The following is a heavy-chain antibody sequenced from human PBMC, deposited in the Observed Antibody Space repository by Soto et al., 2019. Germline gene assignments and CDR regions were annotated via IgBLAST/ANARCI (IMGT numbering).Heavy chain of an antibody. J-gene: IGHJ4*02. Sequence: QLQLQESGPGLVKPSETLSLTCTVSGGSISSSSYYWGWIRQPPGKGLEWIGSIYYSGSTYYNPSLKSRVTISVDTSKNQFSLKLSSVTAADTAVYYCARLHGDRVFDYWGQGTLVTVSS. CDR3: ARLHGDRVFDY. D-gene: IGHD4-17*01. CDR1: GGSISSSSYY. CDR2: IYYSGST. V-gene: IGHV4-39*01.